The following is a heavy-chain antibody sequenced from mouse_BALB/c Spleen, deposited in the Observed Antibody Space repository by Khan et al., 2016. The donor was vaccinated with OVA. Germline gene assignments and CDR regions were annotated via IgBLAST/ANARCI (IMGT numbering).Heavy chain of an antibody. V-gene: IGHV9-3-1*01. J-gene: IGHJ1*01. Sequence: LVESGPELKKPGETVKISCKASGYTFTNYGMNWVKQAPGKGLKWMGWINTYTGEPTYANNFKGRFAFSLETSASTAYLQINNLKNEDTATYFCAISNSYWYFDVWGAGTTVTVSA. CDR3: AISNSYWYFDV. CDR1: GYTFTNYG. CDR2: INTYTGEP. D-gene: IGHD4-1*02.